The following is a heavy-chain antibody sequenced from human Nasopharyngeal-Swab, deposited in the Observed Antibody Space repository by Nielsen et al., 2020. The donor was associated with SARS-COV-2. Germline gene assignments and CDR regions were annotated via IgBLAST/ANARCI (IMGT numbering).Heavy chain of an antibody. D-gene: IGHD3-10*01. V-gene: IGHV3-23*01. CDR2: VSSSGGST. J-gene: IGHJ3*01. Sequence: GESLKISCAASGFTFNIYAMAWVSRAPGRGLQWVTGVSSSGGSTYYTDSVKGRFTISRDNSKNTLYLEMHSLRVEDTAVYYCAKDGVVRGDALDLWGQGTMVTVSS. CDR3: AKDGVVRGDALDL. CDR1: GFTFNIYA.